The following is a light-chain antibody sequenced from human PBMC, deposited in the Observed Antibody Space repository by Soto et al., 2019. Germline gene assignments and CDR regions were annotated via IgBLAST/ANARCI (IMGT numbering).Light chain of an antibody. CDR3: HQYVTSPLT. CDR2: VAS. V-gene: IGKV3-20*01. Sequence: ENVLTQSPGPLSLSPGERATLSCRASQYVAGNYLAWYQQKPGQAPRILIYVASSRATGIPDRFSGSCSDTDFTLTISRLETEDFALYYCHQYVTSPLTFGQGTQLESK. J-gene: IGKJ5*01. CDR1: QYVAGNY.